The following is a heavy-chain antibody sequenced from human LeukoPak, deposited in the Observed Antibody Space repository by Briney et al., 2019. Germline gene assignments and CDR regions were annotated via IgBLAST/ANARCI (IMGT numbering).Heavy chain of an antibody. CDR3: ARDRHSSSSYFDY. V-gene: IGHV4-39*07. CDR2: IYYSGST. D-gene: IGHD6-6*01. Sequence: PSETLSLTCTVSGGSISSSSYYWGWIRQPPGKGLEWIGSIYYSGSTYYNPSLKSRVTISVDTSKNQFSLKLSSVTAADTAVYYCARDRHSSSSYFDYWGQGTLVTVSS. J-gene: IGHJ4*02. CDR1: GGSISSSSYY.